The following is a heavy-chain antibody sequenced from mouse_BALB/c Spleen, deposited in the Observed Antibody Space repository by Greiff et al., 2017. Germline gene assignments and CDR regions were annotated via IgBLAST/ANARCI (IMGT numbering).Heavy chain of an antibody. Sequence: EVKLVESGGGLVQPGGSRKLSCAASGFTFSSFGMHWVRQAPEKGLEWVAYISSGSSTIYYADTVKGRFTISRDNPKNTLFLQMTSLRSEDTAMYYCAREGDYYGSSYSWYFDVWGAGTTVTVSS. V-gene: IGHV5-17*02. D-gene: IGHD1-1*01. CDR3: AREGDYYGSSYSWYFDV. CDR1: GFTFSSFG. J-gene: IGHJ1*01. CDR2: ISSGSSTI.